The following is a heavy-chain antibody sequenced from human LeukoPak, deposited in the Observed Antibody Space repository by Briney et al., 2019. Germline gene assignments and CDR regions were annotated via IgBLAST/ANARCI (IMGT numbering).Heavy chain of an antibody. J-gene: IGHJ6*02. CDR3: ARDWSTVTTNGMDV. V-gene: IGHV3-21*04. Sequence: PGGSLRLSCAASGFTFSSYSMNWVRQAPGKGVEWVSSISSSSSYIYYADSVKGRFTTSRDNSKNTLYLQMNSLRAEDTAVYYCARDWSTVTTNGMDVWGQGTTVSVPS. CDR2: ISSSSSYI. D-gene: IGHD4-17*01. CDR1: GFTFSSYS.